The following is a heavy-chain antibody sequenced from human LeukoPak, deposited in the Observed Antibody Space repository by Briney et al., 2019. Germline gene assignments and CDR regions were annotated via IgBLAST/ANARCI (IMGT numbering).Heavy chain of an antibody. J-gene: IGHJ3*02. V-gene: IGHV1-8*01. CDR3: ARRGGLYDSSGYREAFDI. Sequence: GASVKVSCKASGYTFTSYDINWVRQATGQGLEWMGWMNPNSGNTGYAQKFQGRVTMTRNTSISTAYMELSSLRSEDTAVYYCARRGGLYDSSGYREAFDIWGQGTMVTVSP. D-gene: IGHD3-22*01. CDR2: MNPNSGNT. CDR1: GYTFTSYD.